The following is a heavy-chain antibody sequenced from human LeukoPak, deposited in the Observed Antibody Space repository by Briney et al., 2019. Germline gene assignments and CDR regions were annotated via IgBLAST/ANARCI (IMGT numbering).Heavy chain of an antibody. V-gene: IGHV3-23*01. CDR3: AQTSGSGNYYYYYYGMDV. Sequence: GGSLRLSCAASGFAFSSYAMTWVRQAPGKGLEWVSAISGSGSSTFYADSVKGRFTISRDNFKNTLYLQMNSLRAEDTAIYYCAQTSGSGNYYYYYYGMDVWGQGTTVTVSS. CDR1: GFAFSSYA. D-gene: IGHD3-10*01. CDR2: ISGSGSST. J-gene: IGHJ6*02.